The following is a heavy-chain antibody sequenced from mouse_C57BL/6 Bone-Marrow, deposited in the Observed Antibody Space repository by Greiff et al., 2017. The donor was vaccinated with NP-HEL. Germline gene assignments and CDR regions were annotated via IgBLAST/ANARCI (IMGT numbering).Heavy chain of an antibody. CDR2: ISSGGSYT. D-gene: IGHD2-4*01. CDR3: ARLYDYDGGYFDY. CDR1: GFTFSSYG. J-gene: IGHJ2*01. V-gene: IGHV5-6*01. Sequence: EVMLVESGGDLVKPGGSLKLSCAASGFTFSSYGMSWVRQTPDKRLEWVATISSGGSYTYYLDSVKGRFTISRDNAKNTLYLQMSSLKSEDTAMYYCARLYDYDGGYFDYWGQGTTLTVSS.